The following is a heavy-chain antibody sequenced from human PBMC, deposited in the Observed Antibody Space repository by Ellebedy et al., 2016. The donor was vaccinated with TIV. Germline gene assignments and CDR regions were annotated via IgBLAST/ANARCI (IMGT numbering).Heavy chain of an antibody. CDR2: SDPEEGET. D-gene: IGHD3-9*01. Sequence: AASVKVSCKVSGYTLTELSIHWARQPPGKGLEWLGGSDPEEGETMYEQKFQGRVTMTEDSAIDTAFLELSGLRSEDTAVYYCAAFHLQYGADWYYFDYWGPGVLVIVSS. J-gene: IGHJ4*02. V-gene: IGHV1-24*01. CDR1: GYTLTELS. CDR3: AAFHLQYGADWYYFDY.